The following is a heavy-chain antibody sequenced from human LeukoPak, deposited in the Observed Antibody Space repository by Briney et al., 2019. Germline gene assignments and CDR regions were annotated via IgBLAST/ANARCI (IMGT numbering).Heavy chain of an antibody. CDR2: ISYDGSNK. V-gene: IGHV3-30*03. CDR1: GFTFSSYV. D-gene: IGHD2/OR15-2a*01. CDR3: ARDNMA. Sequence: GGSLRLSCAASGFTFSSYVMHWVRQAPGKGLEWVAVISYDGSNKYYADSVKGRFTISRDNSKNTLYLQMNSLRAEDTAVCYCARDNMAWGQGTLVTVSS. J-gene: IGHJ5*02.